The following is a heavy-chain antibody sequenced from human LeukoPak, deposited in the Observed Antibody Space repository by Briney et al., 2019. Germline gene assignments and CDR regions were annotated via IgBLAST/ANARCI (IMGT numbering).Heavy chain of an antibody. CDR2: ISSDGSNK. V-gene: IGHV3-30*18. D-gene: IGHD3-10*01. Sequence: GGSLRLSCAASEFIFRNYGMQWVRQAPGKGLEWVALISSDGSNKYYGDSVKGRFTISRDNSKNTLYVQMNSLRDDDTALYYCAKDHYVYGSGRFDFDYWGQGTLVAVSS. CDR1: EFIFRNYG. J-gene: IGHJ4*02. CDR3: AKDHYVYGSGRFDFDY.